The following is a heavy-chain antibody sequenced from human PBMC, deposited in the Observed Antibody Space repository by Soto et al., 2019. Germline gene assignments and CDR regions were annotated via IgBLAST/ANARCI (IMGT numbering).Heavy chain of an antibody. CDR2: ISYDGSNK. D-gene: IGHD3-22*01. J-gene: IGHJ5*02. Sequence: QVQLVESGGGVVQPGRSLRLSCAASGFTFSSYAMHWVRQAPGKGLEWVAVISYDGSNKYYADSVKGRFTISRDNSKNTLYLQMNSLRAEDTAVYYCARAYDSSGSWFDPWGQGTLVTVSS. V-gene: IGHV3-30-3*01. CDR3: ARAYDSSGSWFDP. CDR1: GFTFSSYA.